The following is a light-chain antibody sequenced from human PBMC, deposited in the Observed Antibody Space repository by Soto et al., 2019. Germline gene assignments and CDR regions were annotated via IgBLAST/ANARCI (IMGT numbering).Light chain of an antibody. CDR1: QGIRTE. Sequence: ATQMTQSPSSLSASVGDRVTIACRASQGIRTELGWYLQKAGEAPKLLIYAASTLQSGVPPRFSGSGSGTDFTLTISSLQPEDFATYYCLQDYDYPRTFGQGTKVEMK. J-gene: IGKJ1*01. CDR3: LQDYDYPRT. V-gene: IGKV1-6*01. CDR2: AAS.